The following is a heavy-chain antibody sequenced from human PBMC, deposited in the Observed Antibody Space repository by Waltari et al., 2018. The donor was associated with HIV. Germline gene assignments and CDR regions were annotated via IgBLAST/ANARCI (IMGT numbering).Heavy chain of an antibody. D-gene: IGHD3-10*01. J-gene: IGHJ2*01. Sequence: QSQLQESDPGLVKPSETLSLTCTVSGGSLRTNYYFWALVRQPPGKGLEWIGTISHTGVTTYYNPSLNSRVIISVDTSKDQSSLKLSSMTATDTAVYYCARQRGSGLWYFDLWGRGTLVSVSS. V-gene: IGHV4-39*01. CDR3: ARQRGSGLWYFDL. CDR1: GGSLRTNYYF. CDR2: ISHTGVTT.